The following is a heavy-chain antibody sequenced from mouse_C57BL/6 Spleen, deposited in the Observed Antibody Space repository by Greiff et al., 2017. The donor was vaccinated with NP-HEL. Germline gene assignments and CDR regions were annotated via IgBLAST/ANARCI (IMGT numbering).Heavy chain of an antibody. D-gene: IGHD1-1*01. Sequence: QVQLQQSGAELARPGASVKLSCKASGYTFTSYGISWVKQRTGQGLEWIGEIFPRSGNTYYNEKFKGKATLTADKSSSTEYMELRSLTSEDSAVYFGAREKITAVVGKYYFAYWGQGTTLTVSS. CDR2: IFPRSGNT. CDR1: GYTFTSYG. J-gene: IGHJ2*01. V-gene: IGHV1-81*01. CDR3: AREKITAVVGKYYFAY.